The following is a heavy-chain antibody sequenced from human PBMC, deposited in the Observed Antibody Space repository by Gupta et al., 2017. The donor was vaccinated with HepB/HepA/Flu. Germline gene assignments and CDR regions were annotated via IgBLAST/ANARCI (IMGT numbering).Heavy chain of an antibody. J-gene: IGHJ6*02. Sequence: EVQLVQSGAEVKKSGESLKISCSVSGYTFTNYWIAWVRQVPGKGLEWMGITYPGDFDTRYSPSFKGQVTISADTSTSTAHLQWTSLNASDSGTYYCARLYWGTTHYYGMDVWGQGTAVTVS. D-gene: IGHD3-16*01. CDR2: TYPGDFDT. CDR1: GYTFTNYW. CDR3: ARLYWGTTHYYGMDV. V-gene: IGHV5-51*01.